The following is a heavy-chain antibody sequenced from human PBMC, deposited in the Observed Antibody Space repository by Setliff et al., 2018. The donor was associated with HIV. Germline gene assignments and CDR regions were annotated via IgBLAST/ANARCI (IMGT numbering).Heavy chain of an antibody. V-gene: IGHV1-69*10. CDR3: ARLPYSSGWYLDY. CDR1: GGTFSSYA. J-gene: IGHJ4*02. Sequence: SVKVSCKASGGTFSSYAISWVRQAPGQGLEWMGGIIPILGIANYAQKFQGRVTITTDESTSTAYMELSSLRSEDTAVYYCARLPYSSGWYLDYWGKGTPVTVSS. D-gene: IGHD6-19*01. CDR2: IIPILGIA.